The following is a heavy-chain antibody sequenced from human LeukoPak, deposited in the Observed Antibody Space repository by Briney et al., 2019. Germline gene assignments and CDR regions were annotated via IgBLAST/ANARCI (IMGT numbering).Heavy chain of an antibody. CDR2: IYYSGST. V-gene: IGHV4-59*01. J-gene: IGHJ4*02. Sequence: PSETLSLTCTVSGGSISSYYWSWIRQPPGKGLEWIGYIYYSGSTNYNPSLKSRVTISVDTSKNQFSLKLSSVTAADTAVYYCARGGGYCSSTICLYYWGQGTLVTVSS. CDR1: GGSISSYY. D-gene: IGHD2-2*01. CDR3: ARGGGYCSSTICLYY.